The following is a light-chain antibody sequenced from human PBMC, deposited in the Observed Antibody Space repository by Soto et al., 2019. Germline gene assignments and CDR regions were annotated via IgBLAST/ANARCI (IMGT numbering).Light chain of an antibody. CDR2: AAS. J-gene: IGKJ4*01. Sequence: DIQMTQSPSFVSASVGDRVTITCRASQAVSTWLAWYQQKPGDAPKLLIYAASTLQSGVPSRFSGSGSGTDFTLTTRSLQPEHFATYYCQQSNSFPRTFGGGTKVDIK. V-gene: IGKV1-12*01. CDR1: QAVSTW. CDR3: QQSNSFPRT.